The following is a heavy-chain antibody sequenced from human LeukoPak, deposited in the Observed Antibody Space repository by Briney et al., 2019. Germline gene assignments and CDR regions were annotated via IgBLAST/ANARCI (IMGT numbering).Heavy chain of an antibody. Sequence: GASVKVSCKSSGYTFTSYDINWVRQATGQGLEWMGWMNPNSGNTGYAQKFQGRVTMTRNTSISTAYMELSSLRSEDTAVYYCTRGGVVSYCSGGSCYPSGLMDVWGKGTTVTISS. CDR1: GYTFTSYD. V-gene: IGHV1-8*02. D-gene: IGHD2-15*01. J-gene: IGHJ6*04. CDR2: MNPNSGNT. CDR3: TRGGVVSYCSGGSCYPSGLMDV.